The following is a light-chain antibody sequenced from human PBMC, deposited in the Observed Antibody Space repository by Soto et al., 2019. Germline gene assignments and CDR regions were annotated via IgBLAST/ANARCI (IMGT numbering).Light chain of an antibody. V-gene: IGKV1-5*01. Sequence: DIQMTQSPSTLSASVGDRVTITCRASKSISTWLAWYQHRPGKAPKLLIYGASTLESGVPSRFSGSGSGTEFTRTISSLQPDDFATYYCQHYNTYPWTFGHGPKVEIK. J-gene: IGKJ1*01. CDR3: QHYNTYPWT. CDR1: KSISTW. CDR2: GAS.